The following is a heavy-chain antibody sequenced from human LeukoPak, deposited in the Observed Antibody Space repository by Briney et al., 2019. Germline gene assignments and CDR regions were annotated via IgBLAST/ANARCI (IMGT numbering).Heavy chain of an antibody. V-gene: IGHV5-51*01. CDR3: ARRTSRDGYMRAFDY. Sequence: GESLKISCKGSGYSFTSYWIGWVRQMPGKGLEWVGIIYPGDSDTRYSPSFQGQVTISVDKSISTAYLQWSSLKASDTAMYYCARRTSRDGYMRAFDYGGQGTLVTVSS. CDR2: IYPGDSDT. CDR1: GYSFTSYW. J-gene: IGHJ4*02. D-gene: IGHD5-24*01.